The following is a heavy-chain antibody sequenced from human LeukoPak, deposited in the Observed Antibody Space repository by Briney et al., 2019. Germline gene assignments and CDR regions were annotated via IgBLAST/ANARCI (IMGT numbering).Heavy chain of an antibody. CDR1: GYTFTGYY. CDR2: INPNSGGT. CDR3: AGATLNHDAFDI. V-gene: IGHV1-2*02. J-gene: IGHJ3*02. Sequence: ASVKVSCKASGYTFTGYYMHWVRQAPGQGLEWMGWINPNSGGTNYAQKFQGRVTMTRDTSISTAYMELSRLRSDDTAVYYCAGATLNHDAFDIWGQGTMVTVSS. D-gene: IGHD2-15*01.